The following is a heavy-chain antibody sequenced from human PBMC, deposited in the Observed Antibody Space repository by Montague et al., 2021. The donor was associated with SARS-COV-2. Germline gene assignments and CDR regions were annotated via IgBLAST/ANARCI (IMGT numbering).Heavy chain of an antibody. CDR2: IWSHGSNT. Sequence: SLRLSCAASGFSFSGYGMHWLRQAPGKGLEWVAVIWSHGSNTDYADSVKGRFTISRVDSKNGLYLQMSSLRGDDTAVYYCARDRGRLQWFFQFDYWGQGSLVTVSS. V-gene: IGHV3-33*01. CDR1: GFSFSGYG. J-gene: IGHJ4*02. CDR3: ARDRGRLQWFFQFDY. D-gene: IGHD3-3*01.